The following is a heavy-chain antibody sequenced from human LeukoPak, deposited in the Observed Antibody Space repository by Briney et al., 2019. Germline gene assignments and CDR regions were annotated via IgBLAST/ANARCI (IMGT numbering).Heavy chain of an antibody. J-gene: IGHJ5*02. CDR1: GGYISSHY. Sequence: PSETLSLTCTVCGGYISSHYWSWIRQPPGKGLEWIGYIYYSGSTKYNPSLKSRVTISVDTSKNQFSLRLSSVAAADTAVYYGARVYGFDPWGQGTLVTVSS. CDR2: IYYSGST. D-gene: IGHD2-2*02. V-gene: IGHV4-59*11. CDR3: ARVYGFDP.